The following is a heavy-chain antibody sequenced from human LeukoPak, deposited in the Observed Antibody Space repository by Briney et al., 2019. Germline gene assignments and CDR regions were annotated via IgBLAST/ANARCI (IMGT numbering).Heavy chain of an antibody. CDR1: GFTFSSYW. Sequence: GGSLRLSCSASGFTFSSYWMHWVRQAPGKGLVWVSRINGDGSSTSYADSVKGRFTISRDNAKNTLYLQMNSLRAEDTAVYYCASPTTPNFDYWGQGTLVTVSS. CDR2: INGDGSST. J-gene: IGHJ4*02. V-gene: IGHV3-74*01. CDR3: ASPTTPNFDY. D-gene: IGHD1-1*01.